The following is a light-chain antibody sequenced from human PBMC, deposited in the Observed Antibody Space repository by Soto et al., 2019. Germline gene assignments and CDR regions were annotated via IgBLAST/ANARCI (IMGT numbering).Light chain of an antibody. CDR1: QSVSSSY. J-gene: IGKJ2*01. CDR2: GAS. CDR3: QQYGSSPYT. V-gene: IGKV3-20*01. Sequence: EVVLTQSPGTLSLSPGERATLSCRASQSVSSSYLAWYQQKPGQAPRLLIYGASSRATGITDRFSGSGSGKDFTITISRLEPEEFAVYFCQQYGSSPYTFGQGTKLEIK.